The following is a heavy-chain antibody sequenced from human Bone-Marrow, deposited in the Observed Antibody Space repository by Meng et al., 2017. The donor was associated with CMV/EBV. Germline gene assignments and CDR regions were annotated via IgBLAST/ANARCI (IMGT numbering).Heavy chain of an antibody. Sequence: GGSLRLSCAASGFTFSTYAMSWVRQAPGKGLEWVSAISGSGTSTYYADSVKGRFTISRDNAKNSLYLQMNSLRAEDTAVYYCARDIRTYIVVVPAAIVDPARGHAFDIWGQGTMVTVSS. V-gene: IGHV3-23*01. J-gene: IGHJ3*02. D-gene: IGHD2-2*01. CDR3: ARDIRTYIVVVPAAIVDPARGHAFDI. CDR2: ISGSGTST. CDR1: GFTFSTYA.